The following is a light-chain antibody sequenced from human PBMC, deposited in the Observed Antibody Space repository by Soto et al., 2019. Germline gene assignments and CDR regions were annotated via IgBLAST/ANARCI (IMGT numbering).Light chain of an antibody. V-gene: IGKV1-39*01. J-gene: IGKJ4*01. CDR3: QQSYSTPLT. CDR2: AAS. CDR1: QSIGNY. Sequence: DIQMTQSPSSLSAAIGARVSISYRASQSIGNYLNWYQQKPGKAPKLLIYAASSLQSGVPSRFSGSGSGTDFTLTINSLQPEDFATYYCQQSYSTPLTFGGGTKVEIK.